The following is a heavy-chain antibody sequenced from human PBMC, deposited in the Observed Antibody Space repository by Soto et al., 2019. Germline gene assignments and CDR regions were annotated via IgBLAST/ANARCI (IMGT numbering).Heavy chain of an antibody. CDR1: GFTFISYA. V-gene: IGHV3-30-3*01. J-gene: IGHJ4*01. CDR3: ARDDLRGPRTLAVCTTGIDF. Sequence: PGGSLRLSCAPSGFTFISYAMHWVRQTPGTGLDWVAVISYDGINKYYGATVKCRSTISRHNSNDKFYRHMICLLVEHIAVYDCARDDLRGPRTLAVCTTGIDFWGHGTPVNVSS. CDR2: ISYDGINK. D-gene: IGHD6-19*01.